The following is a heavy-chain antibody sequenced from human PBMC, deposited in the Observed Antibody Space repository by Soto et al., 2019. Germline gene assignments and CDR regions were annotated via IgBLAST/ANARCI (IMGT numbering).Heavy chain of an antibody. CDR2: INSDGSST. Sequence: GGSLRLSCAASGFTFSSYWMHWVRQAPGKGLVWVSRINSDGSSTSYADSVKGRFTISRDNAKNTLYLQMNSLRAEDTAVYYCAREDAGGGVFDYWGQGTLVTVSS. D-gene: IGHD3-10*01. CDR1: GFTFSSYW. V-gene: IGHV3-74*01. CDR3: AREDAGGGVFDY. J-gene: IGHJ4*02.